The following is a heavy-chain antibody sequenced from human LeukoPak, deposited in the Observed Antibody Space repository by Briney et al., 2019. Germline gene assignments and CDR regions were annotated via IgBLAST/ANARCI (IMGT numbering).Heavy chain of an antibody. CDR1: GGSFSGYY. V-gene: IGHV4-34*01. D-gene: IGHD5-18*01. CDR3: ARPFYGYYAYSD. CDR2: INHSGTT. Sequence: PSETLSLTCAVYGGSFSGYYWSWIRHPPGKGLEWIGEINHSGTTNYNPSLKSRVTISVDTSKNQFSLKLSSVTAADTAVYYCARPFYGYYAYSDWGQGTLVTVSS. J-gene: IGHJ4*02.